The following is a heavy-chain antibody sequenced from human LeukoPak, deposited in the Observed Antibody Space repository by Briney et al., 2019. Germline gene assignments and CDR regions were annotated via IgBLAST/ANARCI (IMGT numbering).Heavy chain of an antibody. CDR2: ISSSGSTI. CDR3: ARARRGSSGWYDY. J-gene: IGHJ4*02. Sequence: GGSLRLSCAASGFTFSSYEMNWVRQAPGKGLERVSYISSSGSTIYYADSVKDRFTISRDNAKNSLYLQMNSLRAEDTAVYYCARARRGSSGWYDYWGQGTLVTVSS. CDR1: GFTFSSYE. D-gene: IGHD6-19*01. V-gene: IGHV3-48*03.